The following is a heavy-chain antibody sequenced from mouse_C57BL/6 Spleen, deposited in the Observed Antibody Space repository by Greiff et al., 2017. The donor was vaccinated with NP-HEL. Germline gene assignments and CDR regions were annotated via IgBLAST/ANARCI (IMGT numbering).Heavy chain of an antibody. CDR3: VKADSYSSSFYEG. CDR1: GFTFTDYY. CDR2: IRNKANGYTT. J-gene: IGHJ2*01. D-gene: IGHD1-1*01. V-gene: IGHV7-4*01. Sequence: EVQVVESGGGLVQPGASLRLSCAASGFTFTDYYMSWVRQPPGKAPEWFALIRNKANGYTTEYTASVKGRFTISRDNSQNILYLQMNTQRAVDSATYDGVKADSYSSSFYEGWGQGTTLTVS.